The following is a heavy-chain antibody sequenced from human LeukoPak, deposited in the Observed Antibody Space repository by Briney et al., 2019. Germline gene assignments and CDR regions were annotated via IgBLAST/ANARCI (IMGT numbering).Heavy chain of an antibody. Sequence: SETLSLTCTVSGGSISSYYWSWIRQPPGKGLEWIGYIYYSGSTNYNPSLKSRVTISADTSKNQFSLKLSSVTAADTAVYYCARGTLAWNFDYWGQGTLVTVSS. CDR2: IYYSGST. CDR1: GGSISSYY. J-gene: IGHJ4*02. V-gene: IGHV4-59*01. D-gene: IGHD5-12*01. CDR3: ARGTLAWNFDY.